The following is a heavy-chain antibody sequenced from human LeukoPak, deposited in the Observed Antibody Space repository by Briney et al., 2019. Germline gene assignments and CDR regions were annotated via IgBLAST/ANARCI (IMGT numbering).Heavy chain of an antibody. CDR1: GGSISSSSYY. CDR2: IYYSGST. J-gene: IGHJ5*02. V-gene: IGHV4-39*07. D-gene: IGHD3-10*01. Sequence: SETLSLTCTVSGGSISSSSYYWGWIRQPPGKGLEWIGSIYYSGSTYYNPSLKSRVTISVDTSKNQFSLKLSSVTAADTAVYYCARDVGSGGYRDPRWFDPWGQGTLVTVSS. CDR3: ARDVGSGGYRDPRWFDP.